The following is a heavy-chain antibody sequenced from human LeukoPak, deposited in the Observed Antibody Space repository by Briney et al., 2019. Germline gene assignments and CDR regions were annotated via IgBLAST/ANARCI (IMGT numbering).Heavy chain of an antibody. Sequence: GGSLRLSCAASGFTFSSYAMHWVRQAPGKGLEWVAVMSYDGSNKYYADSVKGRFTISRDNSKNTLYLQMNSLRAEDTAVYYCARVRGSYRLIDYWGQGTLVTVS. CDR2: MSYDGSNK. CDR1: GFTFSSYA. V-gene: IGHV3-30-3*01. D-gene: IGHD3-16*02. CDR3: ARVRGSYRLIDY. J-gene: IGHJ4*02.